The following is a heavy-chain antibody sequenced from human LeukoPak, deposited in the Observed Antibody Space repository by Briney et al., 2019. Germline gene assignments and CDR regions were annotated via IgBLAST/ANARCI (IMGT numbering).Heavy chain of an antibody. CDR3: ARGPDIVVVVAATGPGWFDP. Sequence: GGSLRLSCAASGFTFSSYEMNWVRQAPGKGLEWVSYISSSGSTIYYADSVEGRFTISRDNAKNSLYLQMNSLRAEDTAVYYCARGPDIVVVVAATGPGWFDPWGQGTLVTVSS. J-gene: IGHJ5*02. CDR1: GFTFSSYE. D-gene: IGHD2-15*01. V-gene: IGHV3-48*03. CDR2: ISSSGSTI.